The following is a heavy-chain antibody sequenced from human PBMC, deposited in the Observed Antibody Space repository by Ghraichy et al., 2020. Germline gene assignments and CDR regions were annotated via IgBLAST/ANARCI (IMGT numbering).Heavy chain of an antibody. J-gene: IGHJ4*02. CDR1: GFTVSNNY. CDR3: ARSSVGAELDY. V-gene: IGHV3-53*01. D-gene: IGHD1-26*01. CDR2: IYSGGST. Sequence: GGSLRLSCAASGFTVSNNYMTWVRQAPGKGLEWVSVIYSGGSTYYADSVKGRFTISRDNSKNTLYLEMNSLRAEDTAVYYCARSSVGAELDYWGQGTLVTVSS.